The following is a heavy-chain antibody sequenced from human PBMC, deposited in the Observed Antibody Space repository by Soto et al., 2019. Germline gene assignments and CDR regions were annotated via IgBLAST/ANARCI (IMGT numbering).Heavy chain of an antibody. D-gene: IGHD4-17*01. J-gene: IGHJ3*02. CDR2: INPNSGGT. Sequence: DAVKVSCKASGYTFTGYYMHWVRQAPGQGLEWMGWINPNSGGTNYAQKFQGWVTMTRDTSISTAYMELSRLRSDDTAVYYCAKTRLRWYHFESWGQGTMVGVSS. V-gene: IGHV1-2*04. CDR1: GYTFTGYY. CDR3: AKTRLRWYHFES.